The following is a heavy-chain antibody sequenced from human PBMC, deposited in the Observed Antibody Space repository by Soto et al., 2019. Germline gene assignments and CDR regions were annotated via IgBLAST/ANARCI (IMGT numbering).Heavy chain of an antibody. Sequence: VKVSCKASGGAFSSYAISWVRQAPGQGLEWMGGITPIFGTANYAQKFQGRVTITADKSTSTAYMELSSLRSEDTAVYYCARDRSLFYCSGGSCYYYGMDVWGQGTTVTVSS. CDR1: GGAFSSYA. CDR2: ITPIFGTA. V-gene: IGHV1-69*13. D-gene: IGHD2-15*01. CDR3: ARDRSLFYCSGGSCYYYGMDV. J-gene: IGHJ6*02.